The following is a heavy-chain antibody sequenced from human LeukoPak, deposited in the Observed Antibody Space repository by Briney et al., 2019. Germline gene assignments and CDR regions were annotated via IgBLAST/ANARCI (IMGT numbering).Heavy chain of an antibody. Sequence: GGSLRLSCAASGFIFNNYAMQWVRQAPGKGLEWVAIISFDGRNEYYTDSVKGRFTVSRDSSENTVHLQMNSLRPEDTAVYYCAREGYFAFDIWGQGTMVTASS. CDR2: ISFDGRNE. V-gene: IGHV3-30-3*01. D-gene: IGHD3-22*01. CDR3: AREGYFAFDI. J-gene: IGHJ3*02. CDR1: GFIFNNYA.